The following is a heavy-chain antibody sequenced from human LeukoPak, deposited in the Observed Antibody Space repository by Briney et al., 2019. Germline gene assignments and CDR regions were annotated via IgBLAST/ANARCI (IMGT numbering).Heavy chain of an antibody. CDR2: IYYSGST. D-gene: IGHD3-22*01. CDR3: AREVPDSSGYYGNWFDP. CDR1: GGSISSSSYY. J-gene: IGHJ5*02. V-gene: IGHV4-39*02. Sequence: SETLSLTCTVSGGSISSSSYYWGWIRQPPGKGLEWIGSIYYSGSTYYNPSLKSRVTISVDTSKNQFSLKLSSVTAADTAVYYCAREVPDSSGYYGNWFDPWGQGTLVTVSS.